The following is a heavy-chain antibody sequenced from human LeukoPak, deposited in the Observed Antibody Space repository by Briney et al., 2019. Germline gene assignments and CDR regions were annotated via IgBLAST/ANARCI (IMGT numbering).Heavy chain of an antibody. D-gene: IGHD6-6*01. CDR1: GFSFTTHS. CDR3: ARDQSPIAAHVDY. Sequence: GGSLRLSCAASGFSFTTHSMNWVRQAPGKGLEWVSFISVTSSFISYADSVKGRFTISRDNGENSLYLQMNSLRAEDTAVYYCARDQSPIAAHVDYWGQGTLVTVSS. J-gene: IGHJ4*02. CDR2: ISVTSSFI. V-gene: IGHV3-48*01.